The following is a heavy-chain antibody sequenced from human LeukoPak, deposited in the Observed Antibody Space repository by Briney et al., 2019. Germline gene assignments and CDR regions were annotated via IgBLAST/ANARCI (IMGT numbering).Heavy chain of an antibody. CDR2: IYHSGST. CDR1: GYSISSGYY. CDR3: ASEGSRYFDWLPVIDY. D-gene: IGHD3-9*01. J-gene: IGHJ4*02. V-gene: IGHV4-38-2*01. Sequence: SETLSLTCAVSGYSISSGYYWGWIRQPPGKGLEWIGSIYHSGSTYYNPSLKSRVTISVDTSKNQFSLKLSSVTAADTAVYYCASEGSRYFDWLPVIDYWGQGTLVTVSP.